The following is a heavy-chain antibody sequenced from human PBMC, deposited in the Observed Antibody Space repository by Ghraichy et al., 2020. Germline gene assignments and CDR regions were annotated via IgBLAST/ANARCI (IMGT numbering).Heavy chain of an antibody. CDR1: GFTFSSYS. J-gene: IGHJ4*02. CDR3: ARDQGLFCSGGSCYLSYFDY. D-gene: IGHD2-15*01. CDR2: ISSSSSYI. Sequence: GGSLRLSCAASGFTFSSYSMNWVRQAPGKGLEWVSSISSSSSYIYYADSVKGRFTISRDNAKNSLYLQMNSLRAEDTAVYYCARDQGLFCSGGSCYLSYFDYWGQGTLVTVSS. V-gene: IGHV3-21*01.